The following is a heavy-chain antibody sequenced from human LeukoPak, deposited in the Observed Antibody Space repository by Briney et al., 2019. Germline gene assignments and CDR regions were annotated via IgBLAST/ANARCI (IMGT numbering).Heavy chain of an antibody. CDR3: ARGSRYYYECWFDP. V-gene: IGHV1-2*02. Sequence: ASVKVSCKASGYTFTGYYMHLVRQAPGHRLEWMGWINPNSGGTNYAQKFQARVTMTRATSISTAYMELGRLRSDDAAVYYCARGSRYYYECWFDPWGQGTLVTVSS. D-gene: IGHD3-22*01. CDR1: GYTFTGYY. CDR2: INPNSGGT. J-gene: IGHJ5*02.